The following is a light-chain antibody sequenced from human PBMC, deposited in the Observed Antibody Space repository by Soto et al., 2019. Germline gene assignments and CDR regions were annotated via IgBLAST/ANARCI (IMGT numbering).Light chain of an antibody. V-gene: IGKV3-20*01. J-gene: IGKJ1*01. CDR3: QHYGT. Sequence: EIVLTQSPVTLSLSPGERATLSCRASQSITSIYLAWYQQKPGQAPRLLIYGASSRATGIPDRFSGGGSGTDFTLTISRLEPEDFAVYYCQHYGTFGQGTKVDIK. CDR2: GAS. CDR1: QSITSIY.